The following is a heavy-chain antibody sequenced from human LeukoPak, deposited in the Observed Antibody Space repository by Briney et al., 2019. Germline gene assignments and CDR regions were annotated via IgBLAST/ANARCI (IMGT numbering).Heavy chain of an antibody. CDR2: IYYSGST. CDR1: GGSISSGDYY. V-gene: IGHV4-30-4*08. Sequence: SETLSLTCTVSGGSISSGDYYWSWIRQPPGKGLEWIGYIYYSGSTYYNPSLKSRVTISVDKSKNQFSLKLSSVTAADTAVYYCARRPPESYGSGSTHFDYWGQGTLVTVSS. J-gene: IGHJ4*02. D-gene: IGHD3-10*01. CDR3: ARRPPESYGSGSTHFDY.